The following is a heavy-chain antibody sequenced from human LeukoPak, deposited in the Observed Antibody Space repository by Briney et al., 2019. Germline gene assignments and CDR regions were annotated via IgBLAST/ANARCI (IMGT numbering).Heavy chain of an antibody. CDR1: GYTFTGYY. J-gene: IGHJ6*02. CDR3: ARDRHIVVVPDYYYYYGMDV. V-gene: IGHV1-2*04. CDR2: INPNSGGT. Sequence: ASVKVSCKASGYTFTGYYMHWVRQAPGQGLEWMGWINPNSGGTNYAQKFQGWVTMTRDTSISAAHMELSRLRSDDTAVYYCARDRHIVVVPDYYYYYGMDVWGQGTTVTVSS. D-gene: IGHD2-2*01.